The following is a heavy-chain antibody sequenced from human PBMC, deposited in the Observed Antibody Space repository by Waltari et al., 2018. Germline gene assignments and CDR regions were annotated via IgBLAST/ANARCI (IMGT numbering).Heavy chain of an antibody. V-gene: IGHV3-23*01. CDR2: ISGSGGST. CDR1: GFTFSSYA. Sequence: EVQLLESGGGLVQPGGSLRLSCAASGFTFSSYAMSWVRQAPGKGLEWVSAISGSGGSTYYADSVKGRFTISRDNSKNTLYLQMNSLRAEDTAVYYCAKAGVVGAPGGCYYYYYMDVWGKGTTVTISS. CDR3: AKAGVVGAPGGCYYYYYMDV. J-gene: IGHJ6*03. D-gene: IGHD1-26*01.